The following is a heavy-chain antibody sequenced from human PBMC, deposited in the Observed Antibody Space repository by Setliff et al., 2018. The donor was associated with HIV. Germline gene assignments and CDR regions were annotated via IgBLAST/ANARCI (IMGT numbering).Heavy chain of an antibody. J-gene: IGHJ4*02. CDR3: ARATMWFGRLY. CDR1: GGSITGHY. CDR2: IYNGGST. Sequence: PSETLSLTCTVSGGSITGHYCGWVRQPPGKGLEWIGNIYNGGSTNYNPSLKSRVTISADTSKNQFSLQLRSVTAADTAVYYCARATMWFGRLYWGQGYLVTVS. V-gene: IGHV4-59*11. D-gene: IGHD3-10*01.